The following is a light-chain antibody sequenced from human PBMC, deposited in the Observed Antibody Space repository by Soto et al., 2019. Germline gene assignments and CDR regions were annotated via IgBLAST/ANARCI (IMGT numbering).Light chain of an antibody. CDR2: AAS. CDR3: QQYDDWPSNT. CDR1: XSVSVN. Sequence: EEVMTQSPASLSVSPGERATLSCRASXSVSVNLAWYQQKPGQAPRLLILAASARATGIPPRFSGSGSGTEFTLTISSLQSEDFAVYYCQQYDDWPSNTFGQGTKLQIK. V-gene: IGKV3-15*01. J-gene: IGKJ2*01.